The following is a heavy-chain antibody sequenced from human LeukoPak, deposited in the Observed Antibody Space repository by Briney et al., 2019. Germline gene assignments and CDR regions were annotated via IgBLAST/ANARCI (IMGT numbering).Heavy chain of an antibody. CDR3: ARDRDAKWFDP. CDR1: GFTVSSNY. Sequence: GGSLRLSCAASGFTVSSNYMNWVRQAPGKGLEWVSVICSASSTYYADSVKGRFTISRDNSKNTLYLQMNSLRAEDTAVYYCARDRDAKWFDPWGQGTLVTVSS. D-gene: IGHD3-10*01. V-gene: IGHV3-53*01. J-gene: IGHJ5*02. CDR2: ICSASST.